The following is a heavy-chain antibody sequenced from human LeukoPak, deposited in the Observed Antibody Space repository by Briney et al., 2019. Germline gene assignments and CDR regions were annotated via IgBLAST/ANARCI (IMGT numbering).Heavy chain of an antibody. CDR1: GGSLSSYY. CDR3: ARASVADYGGNAGFDY. V-gene: IGHV4-59*01. J-gene: IGHJ4*02. Sequence: PSETLSLTCTVSGGSLSSYYWSWIRQPPGKGLEWIGYIYYSGSTNYSPSLKSRVTISVDTSKNQFSLKLSSVTAADTAVYYCARASVADYGGNAGFDYWGQGTLVTVSA. D-gene: IGHD4-23*01. CDR2: IYYSGST.